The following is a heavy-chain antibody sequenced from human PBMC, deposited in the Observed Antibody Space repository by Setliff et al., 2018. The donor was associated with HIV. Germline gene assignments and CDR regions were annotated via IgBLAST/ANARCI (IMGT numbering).Heavy chain of an antibody. J-gene: IGHJ6*03. V-gene: IGHV1-46*01. CDR2: INPSGGSA. CDR1: GYTFTSYY. D-gene: IGHD3-10*01. Sequence: ASVKVSCKASGYTFTSYYLHWVRQAPGQGLEWMGIINPSGGSATYAQSFQGRVTMTLDTSTSTAYMELSSLTSEDTAVYYCASLDGSESPYIYYYYMDVWGEGTAVTVSS. CDR3: ASLDGSESPYIYYYYMDV.